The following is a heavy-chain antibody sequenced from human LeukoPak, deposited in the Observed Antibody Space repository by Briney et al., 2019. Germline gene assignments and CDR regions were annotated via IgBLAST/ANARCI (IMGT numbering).Heavy chain of an antibody. CDR1: GFTFTSDA. CDR3: AKCSTSAYTTGWCNWIDP. CDR2: TVSRGTT. J-gene: IGHJ5*02. V-gene: IGHV3-23*01. D-gene: IGHD6-19*01. Sequence: GGSLRLSRVASGFTFTSDAMNWVRQAPGKGLEWVSSTVSRGTTQYADSVKGRFTVSRDTSKNTLYLQMNSLRADDTAVYYCAKCSTSAYTTGWCNWIDPWGQGTLVTVSS.